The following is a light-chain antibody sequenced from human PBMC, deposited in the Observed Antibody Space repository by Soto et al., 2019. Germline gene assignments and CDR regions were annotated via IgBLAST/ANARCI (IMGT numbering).Light chain of an antibody. CDR1: QSVSSK. V-gene: IGKV3D-15*01. J-gene: IGKJ1*01. CDR3: QQYHRWPAK. CDR2: GTS. Sequence: EIVMTQSPATLSLSPGERATLSCRAGQSVSSKLAWYQQKPGQAPRLLIYGTSTRATGIPARFSGSGSGTDFTLTSTSLHSEEIEVYSCQQYHRWPAKFGQGTK.